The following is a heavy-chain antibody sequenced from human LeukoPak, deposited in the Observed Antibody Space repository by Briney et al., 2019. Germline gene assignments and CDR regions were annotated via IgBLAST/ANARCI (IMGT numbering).Heavy chain of an antibody. D-gene: IGHD1-1*01. CDR1: GFTFSSYE. Sequence: GGSLRLSCAASGFTFSSYEMNWVRQAPGKGLEWVSYISSSGSTIYYADSVKGRFTISRDNAKNSLYLQMNSLRAEDTAVYYCARGGNGGWYAFDIWGQGTMVTVSS. V-gene: IGHV3-48*03. CDR3: ARGGNGGWYAFDI. CDR2: ISSSGSTI. J-gene: IGHJ3*02.